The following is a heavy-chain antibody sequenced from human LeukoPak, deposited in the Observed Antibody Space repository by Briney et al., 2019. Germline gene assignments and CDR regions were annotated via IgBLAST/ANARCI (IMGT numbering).Heavy chain of an antibody. D-gene: IGHD3-3*01. CDR2: ISPDSGGT. CDR1: GYTFTGYY. Sequence: ASVKVSCKASGYTFTGYYIHWVRQASGQGPEWMGWISPDSGGTNYAQKLQGRVTVTGDSSITTAYMELRGLRSDDTAVYYCARDSIRGVRLLDYWGQGTLVTVSS. CDR3: ARDSIRGVRLLDY. V-gene: IGHV1-2*02. J-gene: IGHJ4*02.